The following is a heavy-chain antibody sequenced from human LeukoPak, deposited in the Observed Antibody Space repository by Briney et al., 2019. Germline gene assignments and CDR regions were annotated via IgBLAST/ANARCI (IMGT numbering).Heavy chain of an antibody. CDR1: GGSISSYY. CDR3: ARGGWGKRFDI. J-gene: IGHJ3*02. V-gene: IGHV4-34*01. Sequence: SETLSLTCTVSGGSISSYYWSWIRQPPGKGLEWIGEINHSGSTNYNPSLKSRVTISVDTSKNQFSLKLSSVTAADTAVYYCARGGWGKRFDIWGQGTMVTVSS. D-gene: IGHD1-26*01. CDR2: INHSGST.